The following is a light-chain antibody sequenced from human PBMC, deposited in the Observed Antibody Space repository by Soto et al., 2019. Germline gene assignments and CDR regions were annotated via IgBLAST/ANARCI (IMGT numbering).Light chain of an antibody. CDR1: QRVSSSY. CDR3: KQYGSSLT. V-gene: IGKV3-20*01. Sequence: EIGLTQFPWTRSFPPGERATLSWRASQRVSSSYLAWYQQKPGQAPRLLIYGASSRATGIPDRFSGSGSGTDFTLTISRLEPEDFAVYYCKQYGSSLTCGQGKRLGI. J-gene: IGKJ5*01. CDR2: GAS.